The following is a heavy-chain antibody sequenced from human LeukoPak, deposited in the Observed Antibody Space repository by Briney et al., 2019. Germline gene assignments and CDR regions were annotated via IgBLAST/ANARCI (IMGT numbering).Heavy chain of an antibody. CDR2: IFYSGST. D-gene: IGHD3-10*01. Sequence: PSETLSLTCSVSGGSISSYYWSWIRQPPGKGLEWIGHIFYSGSTNYNPSLRSRVTISVDTSKNQFSLKLSSVTAADTAVYYCAVGRGAERLGYWGQGTLVTVSS. CDR1: GGSISSYY. CDR3: AVGRGAERLGY. V-gene: IGHV4-59*01. J-gene: IGHJ4*02.